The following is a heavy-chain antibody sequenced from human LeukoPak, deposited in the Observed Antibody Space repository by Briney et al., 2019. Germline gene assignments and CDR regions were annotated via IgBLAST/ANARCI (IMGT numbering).Heavy chain of an antibody. D-gene: IGHD3-10*01. V-gene: IGHV3-30*02. CDR2: IRFDGSKT. CDR1: GFNLSRNG. Sequence: GGSLRLSCEASGFNLSRNGMHWVRQAPGKGLEWVSFIRFDGSKTFYGDSVRGRFTISRDISKNTLYLQLNSLRADDTAVYYFARDFDDVNSNYYYIPDYWGQGILVTVSS. J-gene: IGHJ4*02. CDR3: ARDFDDVNSNYYYIPDY.